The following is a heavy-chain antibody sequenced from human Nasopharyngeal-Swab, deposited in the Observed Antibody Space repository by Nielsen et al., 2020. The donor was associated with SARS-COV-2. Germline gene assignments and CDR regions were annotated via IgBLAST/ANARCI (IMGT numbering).Heavy chain of an antibody. CDR3: ARHYDPFDY. CDR1: GFTFSSYE. V-gene: IGHV3-48*03. J-gene: IGHJ4*02. CDR2: ISSSGSTI. Sequence: GGSLRLPCAASGFTFSSYEMNWVRQAPGKGLEWVSYISSSGSTIYYADSVKGRFTISRDNAKNSLYLQMNSLRAEDTAVYYCARHYDPFDYWGQGTLVTVSS. D-gene: IGHD3-3*01.